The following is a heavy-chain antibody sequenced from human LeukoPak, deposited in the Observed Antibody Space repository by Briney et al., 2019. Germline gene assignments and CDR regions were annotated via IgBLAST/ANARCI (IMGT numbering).Heavy chain of an antibody. J-gene: IGHJ5*02. D-gene: IGHD6-13*01. CDR2: IYYSGST. V-gene: IGHV4-39*01. CDR3: ATHSGIAAAGSPWFDP. CDR1: GGSISSSSYY. Sequence: SETLSLTCTVSGGSISSSSYYWGWIRQPPGKGLEWIRSIYYSGSTYYNPSLKSRVTISVDTSKNQFSLKLSSVTAADTAVYYCATHSGIAAAGSPWFDPWGQGTLVTVSS.